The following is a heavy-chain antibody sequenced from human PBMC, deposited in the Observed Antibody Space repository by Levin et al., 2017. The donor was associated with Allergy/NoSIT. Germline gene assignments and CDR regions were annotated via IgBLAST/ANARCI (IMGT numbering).Heavy chain of an antibody. J-gene: IGHJ2*01. CDR2: IKKDGSVK. D-gene: IGHD3-9*01. CDR1: GFTFSNYW. CDR3: ARGEPANHNFLTGPHRDWYFDV. Sequence: PGGSLRLSCAASGFTFSNYWMSWVRQAPGKGLEWVANIKKDGSVKYYVDSVKGRFTISRDNAKNSLYLQMNSLRAEDTAVYYCARGEPANHNFLTGPHRDWYFDVWGRGTLVTVSS. V-gene: IGHV3-7*01.